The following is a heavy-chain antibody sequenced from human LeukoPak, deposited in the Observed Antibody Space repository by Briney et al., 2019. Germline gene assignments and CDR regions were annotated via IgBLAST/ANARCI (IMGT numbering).Heavy chain of an antibody. V-gene: IGHV3-23*01. CDR1: GFTFSSYA. J-gene: IGHJ4*02. CDR2: IRDSGSST. Sequence: PGGSLRLSCAASGFTFSSYATSWVRQAPGKGLEWVSAIRDSGSSTHYADSVKGRFTTSRDNSKNTLFLQMNSQRAEDTAIYYCAKYGPQDSGSSHFDYWGQGALVTVSS. D-gene: IGHD1-26*01. CDR3: AKYGPQDSGSSHFDY.